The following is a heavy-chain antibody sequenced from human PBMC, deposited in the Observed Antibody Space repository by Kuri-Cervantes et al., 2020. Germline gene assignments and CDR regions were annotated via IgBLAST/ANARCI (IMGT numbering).Heavy chain of an antibody. D-gene: IGHD6-19*01. CDR1: GFTFSSYD. V-gene: IGHV3-13*01. J-gene: IGHJ2*01. CDR2: IGPAGDT. Sequence: GESLKISCAASGFTFSSYDMHWVRQATGKGLEWVSAIGPAGDTYYPESVKGRFTIFRADAENYLYLQMNNLRDEDTAIYFCTRVVAGFWYFDLWGRGTLVTVSS. CDR3: TRVVAGFWYFDL.